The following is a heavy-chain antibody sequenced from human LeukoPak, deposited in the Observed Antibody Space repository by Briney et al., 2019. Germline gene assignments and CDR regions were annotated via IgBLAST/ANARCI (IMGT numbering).Heavy chain of an antibody. CDR2: IYYSGST. V-gene: IGHV4-61*01. CDR1: GVSISSISYY. D-gene: IGHD4-23*01. J-gene: IGHJ4*02. Sequence: SETLSLTCTVSGVSISSISYYWSWIRQPPGKGLEWIGYIYYSGSTNYNPSLKSRVTISVDTSKNQFSLKLSSVTAADTAVYYCARDRYGGPSDYWGQGTLVTVSS. CDR3: ARDRYGGPSDY.